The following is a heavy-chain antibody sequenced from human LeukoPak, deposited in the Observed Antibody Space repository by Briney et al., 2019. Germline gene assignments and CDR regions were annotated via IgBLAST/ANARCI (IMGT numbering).Heavy chain of an antibody. Sequence: ASETLSLTCTVSGGSISSYYWSWIRQPAGKGLEWIGRIYTSGSTNCNPSLKSRVTMSVDTSKNQFSLKLSSVTAADTAVYYCATNYYYYMDVWGKGTTVTVSS. CDR3: ATNYYYYMDV. CDR2: IYTSGST. V-gene: IGHV4-4*07. CDR1: GGSISSYY. J-gene: IGHJ6*03.